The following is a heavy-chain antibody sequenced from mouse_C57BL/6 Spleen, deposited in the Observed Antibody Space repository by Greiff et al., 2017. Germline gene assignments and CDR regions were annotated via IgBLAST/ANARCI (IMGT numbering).Heavy chain of an antibody. CDR3: ARGGLVGIYGSRGLDY. CDR2: INPSNGGT. J-gene: IGHJ2*01. CDR1: GYTFTSYW. Sequence: QVQLQQPGTELVKPGASVKLSCKASGYTFTSYWMHWVKQRPGQGLEWIGNINPSNGGTNYNEKFKSKATLTVDKSSSTAYMQLSSLTSEDSAVYYCARGGLVGIYGSRGLDYWGQGTTLTVSS. D-gene: IGHD1-1*01. V-gene: IGHV1-53*01.